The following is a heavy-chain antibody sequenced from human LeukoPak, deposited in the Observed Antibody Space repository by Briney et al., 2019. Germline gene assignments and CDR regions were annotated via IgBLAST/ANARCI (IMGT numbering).Heavy chain of an antibody. J-gene: IGHJ6*03. V-gene: IGHV1-8*01. CDR3: ARTSPTYYYMDV. CDR1: GYTFTSYD. Sequence: ASLKVSCKASGYTFTSYDINWVRQATGQGLEWMGWMNPNSGNTGYAQKFQGRVTMSRNTSISTAYMELSSLRSEDSAVYYCARTSPTYYYMDVWGKGTTVTVSS. D-gene: IGHD4-17*01. CDR2: MNPNSGNT.